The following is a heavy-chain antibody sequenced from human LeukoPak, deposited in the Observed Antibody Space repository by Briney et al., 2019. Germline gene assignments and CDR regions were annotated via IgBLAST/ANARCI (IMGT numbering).Heavy chain of an antibody. CDR1: GFTFSSYA. CDR2: ISSSSSTI. J-gene: IGHJ4*02. V-gene: IGHV3-48*01. Sequence: TGGSLRLSCAASGFTFSSYAMSWVRQAPGKGLEWVSYISSSSSTIYYADSVKGRFTISRDNAKNSLYLQMNSLRAEDTAVYYCARDRGYYYDSSGPPPQWGQGTLVTVSS. CDR3: ARDRGYYYDSSGPPPQ. D-gene: IGHD3-22*01.